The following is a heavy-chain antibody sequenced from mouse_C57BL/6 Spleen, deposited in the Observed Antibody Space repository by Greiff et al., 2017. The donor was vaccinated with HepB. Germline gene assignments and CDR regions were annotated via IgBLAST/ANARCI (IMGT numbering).Heavy chain of an antibody. V-gene: IGHV1-19*01. Sequence: EVQLQQSGPVLVKPGASVKMSCKASGYTFTDYYMNWVKQSHGKSLEWIGVINPYNGGTSYNQKFKGKATLTVDKSSSTAYMELNSLTSEDSAVYYCARRGDYDRYFDYWGQGTTLTVSS. CDR1: GYTFTDYY. CDR3: ARRGDYDRYFDY. CDR2: INPYNGGT. D-gene: IGHD2-4*01. J-gene: IGHJ2*01.